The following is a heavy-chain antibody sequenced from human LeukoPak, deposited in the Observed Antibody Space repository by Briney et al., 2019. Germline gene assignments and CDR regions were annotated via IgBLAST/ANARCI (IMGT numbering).Heavy chain of an antibody. D-gene: IGHD2-8*01. CDR2: ISYDGSNK. CDR3: AKALYYY. J-gene: IGHJ4*02. Sequence: GGSLRLSCAASGFTFRSYGMHWVRQAPGKGLEWVAVISYDGSNKYYADSVKGRFTISRDNSKNTLYLQMNSLRAEDTAVYYCAKALYYYWGQGTLVTVSS. V-gene: IGHV3-30*18. CDR1: GFTFRSYG.